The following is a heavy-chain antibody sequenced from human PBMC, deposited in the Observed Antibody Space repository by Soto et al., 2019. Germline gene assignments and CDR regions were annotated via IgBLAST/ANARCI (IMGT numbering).Heavy chain of an antibody. Sequence: SVKVSCKASGYTFTSDYIHWVRQAPGQGLEWMGRIIPILGIANYAQKFQGRVTITADKSTSTAYMELSSLRSEDTAVYYCARGVTHSYGDYWGQGTLVTVSS. CDR1: GYTFTSDY. CDR2: IIPILGIA. CDR3: ARGVTHSYGDY. V-gene: IGHV1-69*04. D-gene: IGHD5-18*01. J-gene: IGHJ4*02.